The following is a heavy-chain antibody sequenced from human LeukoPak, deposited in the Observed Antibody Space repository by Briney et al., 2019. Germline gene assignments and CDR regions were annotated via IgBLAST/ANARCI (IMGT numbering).Heavy chain of an antibody. CDR1: GYTFTGYY. Sequence: ASAKVSCKASGYTFTGYYMHWVRQAPGQGLEWMGWINPNSGGTNYAQKFQGRVTMTRDTSISTAYMELSRLRSDDTAVYYCVRDRIASAGTGGWGQGTLVTVSS. V-gene: IGHV1-2*02. J-gene: IGHJ4*02. D-gene: IGHD6-13*01. CDR3: VRDRIASAGTGG. CDR2: INPNSGGT.